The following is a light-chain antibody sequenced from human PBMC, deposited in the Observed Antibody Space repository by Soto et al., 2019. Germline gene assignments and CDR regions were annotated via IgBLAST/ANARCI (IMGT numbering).Light chain of an antibody. Sequence: ERVMTQSPATLSVSPAGRATRSCRTSHSIGDTLACYQQQPAQPTSLIIYGAASRVTGIPARFSGSGAGTEFSLAISSLQSEDFASYDCQEYKKWLSITFGQGTRLEIK. V-gene: IGKV3-15*01. CDR3: QEYKKWLSIT. J-gene: IGKJ5*01. CDR2: GAA. CDR1: HSIGDT.